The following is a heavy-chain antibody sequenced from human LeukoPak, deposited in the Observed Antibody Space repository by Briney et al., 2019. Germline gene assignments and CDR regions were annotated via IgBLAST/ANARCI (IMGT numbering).Heavy chain of an antibody. V-gene: IGHV4-39*01. CDR3: ARQRYSGYEIDY. CDR1: GGSITSYY. Sequence: SETLSLTCTVTGGSITSYYWGWIRQPPGKGLEWIGSIYYSGSTYYNPSLKSRVTISVDTSKNQFSLKLSSVTAADTAVYYCARQRYSGYEIDYWGQGTLVTVSS. D-gene: IGHD5-12*01. J-gene: IGHJ4*02. CDR2: IYYSGST.